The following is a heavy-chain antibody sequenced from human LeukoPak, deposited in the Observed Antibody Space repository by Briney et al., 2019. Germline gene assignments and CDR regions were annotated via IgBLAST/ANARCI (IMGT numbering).Heavy chain of an antibody. CDR2: ISSSSSTI. V-gene: IGHV3-48*01. D-gene: IGHD4-17*01. CDR1: GFFFSSYS. CDR3: ARDSSYYGEGYFQH. Sequence: GGSMKLSCAASGFFFSSYSIYWVRQAPGKGLEWVSYISSSSSTIYYADSVKGRFTISRDNAKNSLYLQMNSLRAEDTAVYYCARDSSYYGEGYFQHWGQGTLVTVSS. J-gene: IGHJ1*01.